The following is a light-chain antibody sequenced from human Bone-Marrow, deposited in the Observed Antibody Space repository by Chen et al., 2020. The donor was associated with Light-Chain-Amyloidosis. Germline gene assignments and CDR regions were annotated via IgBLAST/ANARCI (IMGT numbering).Light chain of an antibody. CDR2: DAS. CDR1: QSVSRSY. J-gene: IGKJ2*01. CDR3: QQYGSSPYT. V-gene: IGKV3-20*01. Sequence: IVLTQSPGTLSLSPGERATLSCRASQSVSRSYLAWYQQIPGQTPRLLIYDASTRATGIPDRFSGSGSGTDFTLSISRLEPNDFAVYYCQQYGSSPYTFGQGTKQEI.